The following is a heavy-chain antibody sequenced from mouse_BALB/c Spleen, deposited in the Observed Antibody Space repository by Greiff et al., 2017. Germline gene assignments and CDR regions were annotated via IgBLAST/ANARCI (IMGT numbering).Heavy chain of an antibody. Sequence: EVQGVESGGGLVKPGGSLKLSCAASGFTFSDYYMYWVRQTPEKRLEWVATISDGGSYTYYPDSVKGRFTISRDNAKNNLYLQMSSLKSEDTAMYYCARDPDYYGNYGGAMDYWGQGTSVTVSS. CDR2: ISDGGSYT. CDR3: ARDPDYYGNYGGAMDY. D-gene: IGHD2-1*01. V-gene: IGHV5-4*02. CDR1: GFTFSDYY. J-gene: IGHJ4*01.